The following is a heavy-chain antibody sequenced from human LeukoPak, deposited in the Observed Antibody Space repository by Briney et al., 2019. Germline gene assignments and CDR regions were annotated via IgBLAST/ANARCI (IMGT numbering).Heavy chain of an antibody. D-gene: IGHD3-9*01. CDR1: GFTFSSYA. CDR3: ARERHRTDRYYDILTGYKPLDY. CDR2: ISYDGSNK. V-gene: IGHV3-30-3*01. J-gene: IGHJ4*02. Sequence: GGSLRLSCAASGFTFSSYAMHWVRQAPGKGLEWVAVISYDGSNKYYADSVKGRFTISRDNSKNTLYLQMNSLRAEDTAVYYCARERHRTDRYYDILTGYKPLDYWGQGTLVTVSS.